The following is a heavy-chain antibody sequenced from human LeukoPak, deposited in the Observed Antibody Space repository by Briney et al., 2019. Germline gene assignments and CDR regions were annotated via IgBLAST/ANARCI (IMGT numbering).Heavy chain of an antibody. CDR3: ARGFWYRDIAVAGHFDS. D-gene: IGHD6-19*01. Sequence: PGGSLRLSCAASGFTFSSYSMNWVRQAPGKGLEWVSYISSSSNTIYYADSVKGRFTISRDNAKNSLYLQMNSLRAEDTAVYYCARGFWYRDIAVAGHFDSWGQGTLVTVSS. J-gene: IGHJ4*02. CDR2: ISSSSNTI. CDR1: GFTFSSYS. V-gene: IGHV3-48*01.